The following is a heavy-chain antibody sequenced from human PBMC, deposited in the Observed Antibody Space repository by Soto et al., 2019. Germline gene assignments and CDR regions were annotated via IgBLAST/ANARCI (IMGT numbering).Heavy chain of an antibody. CDR1: GGSVRGYF. J-gene: IGHJ4*02. V-gene: IGHV4-34*01. D-gene: IGHD3-16*01. CDR3: QGGDF. CDR2: INDIGIT. Sequence: SETLSRAGAVSGGSVRGYFWSWIRQSPDKGLEWIGEINDIGITYYNPSFKIRLTISVDTSKSQISLTLTPVTAADSAVYYCQGGDFWGQGTRVTVSS.